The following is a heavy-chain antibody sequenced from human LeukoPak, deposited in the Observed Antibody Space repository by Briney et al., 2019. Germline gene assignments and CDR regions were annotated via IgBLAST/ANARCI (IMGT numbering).Heavy chain of an antibody. D-gene: IGHD3-22*01. CDR3: ARDYGVFSGYHASDI. V-gene: IGHV1-18*01. CDR1: GYTFINYG. CDR2: ISTYNGNT. Sequence: AASVKVSCKASGYTFINYGISWMRQAPGQGLEWMGWISTYNGNTKYAQNLQDRVTMTTDTATSTAYMELRCLRSDDTAVLYCARDYGVFSGYHASDIWGQGTMVTVSS. J-gene: IGHJ3*02.